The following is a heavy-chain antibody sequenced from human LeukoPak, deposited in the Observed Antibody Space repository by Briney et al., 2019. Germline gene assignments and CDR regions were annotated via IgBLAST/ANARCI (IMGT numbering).Heavy chain of an antibody. V-gene: IGHV3-43*01. J-gene: IGHJ4*02. D-gene: IGHD3-10*01. CDR1: GLSIADYT. CDR2: ISRNGVAT. CDR3: NVRWGPNFDY. Sequence: PGGSLRLSCEASGLSIADYTMHWVRQVPGKGLEWVSLISRNGVATKYADSVRGRFTISRDNAKDTLYLHMTSLRADDTAIYYCNVRWGPNFDYWGQGSLVTVSP.